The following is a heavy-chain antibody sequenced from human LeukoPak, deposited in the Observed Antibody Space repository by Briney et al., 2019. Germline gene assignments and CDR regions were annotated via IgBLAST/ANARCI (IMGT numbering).Heavy chain of an antibody. Sequence: GGTLRLSSAASGFTLSSYGMCCVPQAPRKGLEWVSSVIGSGGSAYYARSVRGGFTTYRDNAKSSLYLRMSSLRAPDTALYYCVRAAVIDFYYYYMDVWGKGTTVTVSS. V-gene: IGHV3-23*01. D-gene: IGHD2-21*01. CDR2: VIGSGGSA. CDR3: VRAAVIDFYYYYMDV. CDR1: GFTLSSYG. J-gene: IGHJ6*03.